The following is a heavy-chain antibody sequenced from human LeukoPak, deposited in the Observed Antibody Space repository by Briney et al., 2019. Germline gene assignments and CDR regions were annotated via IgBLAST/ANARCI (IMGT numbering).Heavy chain of an antibody. Sequence: PGRSLRLSCAASGFTISTKYMSWVRQAPGQGLEWVSDIYSGGRTYYADSVKGRFTISRDNSKNTLYLQMNSLRSEDTAVYYCARDVLPLPADSSSRGGVDYWGQGTLVTVSS. CDR2: IYSGGRT. CDR1: GFTISTKY. D-gene: IGHD6-6*01. CDR3: ARDVLPLPADSSSRGGVDY. J-gene: IGHJ4*02. V-gene: IGHV3-66*01.